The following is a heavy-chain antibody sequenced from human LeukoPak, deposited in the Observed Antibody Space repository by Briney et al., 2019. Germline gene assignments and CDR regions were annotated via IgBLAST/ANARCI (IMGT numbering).Heavy chain of an antibody. CDR1: GFIFSNYA. Sequence: PGESPRLSCTSSGFIFSNYAMGWVRQAPGKGLEWVSTISGPGNTWYSDSAKARFTISRDNSKNTVFLQMNSLRAEDTAVYYCAARPVRGLGPLDFWGQGTLVTVSS. CDR2: ISGPGNT. V-gene: IGHV3-23*01. J-gene: IGHJ4*02. CDR3: AARPVRGLGPLDF.